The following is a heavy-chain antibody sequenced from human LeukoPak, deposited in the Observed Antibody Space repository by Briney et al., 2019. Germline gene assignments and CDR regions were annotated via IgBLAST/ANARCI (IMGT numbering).Heavy chain of an antibody. CDR1: GGSISSGGYY. D-gene: IGHD4-17*01. Sequence: SETLSLTCTVSGGSISSGGYYWSWIRQHPGKGLEWIGYIYYSGSTYYNPSLKSRVTISVDTSKNQFSLKLSSVTAADTAVYYCASHDDSYFDYWGQGTLVTVSS. CDR2: IYYSGST. CDR3: ASHDDSYFDY. V-gene: IGHV4-31*03. J-gene: IGHJ4*02.